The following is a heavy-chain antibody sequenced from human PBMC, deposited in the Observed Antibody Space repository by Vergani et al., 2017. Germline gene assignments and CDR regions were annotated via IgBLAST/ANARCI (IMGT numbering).Heavy chain of an antibody. CDR3: ARDLNGKVLQWRIKAYGMDV. CDR1: GFTFSDYY. Sequence: VQLLQSEGAVVQPGGSLRLSCVASGFTFSDYYMSWIRQAPGKGLEWVSYISSSGSTIYYADSVKGRFTISRDNAKNSLYLQMNSLRAEDTAVYYCARDLNGKVLQWRIKAYGMDVWGQGTTVTVSS. D-gene: IGHD6-19*01. CDR2: ISSSGSTI. V-gene: IGHV3-11*04. J-gene: IGHJ6*02.